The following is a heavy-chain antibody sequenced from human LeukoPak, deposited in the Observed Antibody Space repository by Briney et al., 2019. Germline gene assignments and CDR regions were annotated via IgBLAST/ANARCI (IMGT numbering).Heavy chain of an antibody. CDR3: ARREYYYDSSGSMWDAFDI. J-gene: IGHJ3*02. Sequence: GASVKVSCKASGGTFSSYAISWVRQAPGQGLEWMGGIIPIFGTANYAQKFQGRVTITADKSTSTAYMELSSLRSEDTAVYYCARREYYYDSSGSMWDAFDIWGQGTMVTVSS. V-gene: IGHV1-69*06. CDR1: GGTFSSYA. D-gene: IGHD3-22*01. CDR2: IIPIFGTA.